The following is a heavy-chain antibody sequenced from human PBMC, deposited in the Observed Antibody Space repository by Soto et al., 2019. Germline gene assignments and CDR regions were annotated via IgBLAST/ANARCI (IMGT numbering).Heavy chain of an antibody. D-gene: IGHD6-19*01. CDR2: ISYDGSNK. V-gene: IGHV3-30*18. CDR3: AKDRHSSGWYSVLIPGYYFDY. J-gene: IGHJ4*02. CDR1: GFTFSSYG. Sequence: QVQLVECGGGVVQPGRSLRLSCAASGFTFSSYGMHWVRQAPGKGLEWVAVISYDGSNKYYADSVNGRFTISRDNSKNTLYLQMNSLRAEDTAVYYCAKDRHSSGWYSVLIPGYYFDYWGQGTLVTVSS.